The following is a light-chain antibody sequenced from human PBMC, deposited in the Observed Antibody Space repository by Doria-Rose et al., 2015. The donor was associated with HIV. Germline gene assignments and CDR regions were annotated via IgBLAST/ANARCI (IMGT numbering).Light chain of an antibody. CDR3: SSYTSTNIVL. CDR1: SSDVGAYDY. J-gene: IGLJ2*01. Sequence: QSVLTQPASVSGSPGQSITISCTGTSSDVGAYDYVSWYQQHPGKAPILMLYEVSNRPSGVSNRFSGYKSGNTASLAVSGLQAEDEADYYCSSYTSTNIVLFGGGTRLTVL. CDR2: EVS. V-gene: IGLV2-14*01.